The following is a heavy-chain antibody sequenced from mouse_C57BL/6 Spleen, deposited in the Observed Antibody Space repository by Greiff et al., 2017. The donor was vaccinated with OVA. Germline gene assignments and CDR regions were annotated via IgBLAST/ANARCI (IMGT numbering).Heavy chain of an antibody. CDR2: INPNNGGT. V-gene: IGHV1-18*01. D-gene: IGHD2-3*01. J-gene: IGHJ2*01. Sequence: EVQLQQSGPELVKPGASVKIPCKASGYTFTDYNMDWVKQSPGKSLEWIGDINPNNGGTIYNQKFKGKATLTVDKSSSTAYMELRSLTSEDTAVYDCARGVYETFFDYWGQGTTLTVSS. CDR3: ARGVYETFFDY. CDR1: GYTFTDYN.